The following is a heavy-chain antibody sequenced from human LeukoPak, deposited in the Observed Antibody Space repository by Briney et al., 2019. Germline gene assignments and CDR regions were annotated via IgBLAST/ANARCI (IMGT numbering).Heavy chain of an antibody. CDR2: ISGSGGST. V-gene: IGHV3-23*01. D-gene: IGHD6-13*01. Sequence: GGSLRLSCAASGFTFSSYAMSWVRHAPGKGLEWVSAISGSGGSTYYADSVKGRFTISRDNSKNTLYLQMNSLRAEDTAVYYCAKVRTGIAAAAADYWGQGTLVTVSS. J-gene: IGHJ4*02. CDR1: GFTFSSYA. CDR3: AKVRTGIAAAAADY.